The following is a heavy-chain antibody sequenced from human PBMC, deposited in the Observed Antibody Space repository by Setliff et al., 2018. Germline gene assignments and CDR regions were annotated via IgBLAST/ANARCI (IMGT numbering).Heavy chain of an antibody. CDR1: GFTFSSHP. CDR2: ISGDGVKT. Sequence: GGSLRLSCAASGFTFSSHPMHWVRQAPGKGLESASAISGDGVKTYYADSVKGRFTISRDNSKNTLYLQMGSLRAEDQAVYYCAREPQGSYDSWGLGTLVTVSS. J-gene: IGHJ4*02. V-gene: IGHV3-64*02. CDR3: AREPQGSYDS. D-gene: IGHD3-10*01.